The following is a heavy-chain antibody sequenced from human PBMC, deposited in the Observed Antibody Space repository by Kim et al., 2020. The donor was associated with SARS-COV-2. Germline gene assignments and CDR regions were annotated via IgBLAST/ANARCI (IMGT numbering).Heavy chain of an antibody. CDR2: ISSSSTI. D-gene: IGHD3-9*01. CDR1: GFTFSSYS. Sequence: GGSLRLSCAASGFTFSSYSMNWVRQAPGKGLEWVSYISSSSTIYYADSVKGRFTISRDNAKNSLYLQMNSLRDEDTAVYYCARDGDFDWLLYKYYYGMDVWGQGPTVTVSS. J-gene: IGHJ6*02. V-gene: IGHV3-48*02. CDR3: ARDGDFDWLLYKYYYGMDV.